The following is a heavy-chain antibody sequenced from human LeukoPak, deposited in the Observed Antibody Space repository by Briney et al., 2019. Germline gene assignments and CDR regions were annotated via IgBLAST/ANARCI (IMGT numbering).Heavy chain of an antibody. V-gene: IGHV3-53*01. CDR3: ARAPYGSGSYYGMDV. D-gene: IGHD3-10*01. CDR1: GFTFSSYA. J-gene: IGHJ6*04. CDR2: IYSGGST. Sequence: GGSLRLSCAASGFTFSSYAMHWVRQAPGKGLEWVSVIYSGGSTYYADSVKGRFTISRDNSKNTLYLQMNSLRAEDTAVYYCARAPYGSGSYYGMDVWGKGTTVTVSS.